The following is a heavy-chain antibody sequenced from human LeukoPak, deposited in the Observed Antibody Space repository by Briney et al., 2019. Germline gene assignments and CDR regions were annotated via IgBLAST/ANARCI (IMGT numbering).Heavy chain of an antibody. CDR3: AKAPVTSCRGAFCYPFDS. CDR1: GFSFSSYA. V-gene: IGHV3-23*01. CDR2: ISSSDDGT. D-gene: IGHD2-15*01. Sequence: GGSLRLSCAASGFSFSSYAMSWVRQAPGKGLEWVSAISSSDDGTYHAGSVRGRFTISRDSSKNTLYLQMNNLRTEDAAIYYCAKAPVTSCRGAFCYPFDSWGQGTLVTVSS. J-gene: IGHJ4*02.